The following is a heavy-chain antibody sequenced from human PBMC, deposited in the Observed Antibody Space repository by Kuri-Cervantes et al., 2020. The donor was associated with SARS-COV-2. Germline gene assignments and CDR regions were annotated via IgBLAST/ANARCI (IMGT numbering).Heavy chain of an antibody. CDR1: GGSISSYY. V-gene: IGHV4-59*01. CDR2: IYYSGSI. CDR3: ARIPFGYYMHYYYYYMDV. D-gene: IGHD3-3*01. Sequence: SETLSLTCTVSGGSISSYYWSWIRQPPGKGLEWIGYIYYSGSINYNPSLKSRVTISVDTSKNQFSLKLSSVTAADTAVYYCARIPFGYYMHYYYYYMDVWGKGTTVTVSS. J-gene: IGHJ6*03.